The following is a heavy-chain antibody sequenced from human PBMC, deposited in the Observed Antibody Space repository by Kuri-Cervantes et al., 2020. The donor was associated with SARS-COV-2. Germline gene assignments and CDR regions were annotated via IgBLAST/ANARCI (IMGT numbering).Heavy chain of an antibody. V-gene: IGHV3-53*01. Sequence: GESLKISCATSGFTVSRDYMSWVRQAPGKGLEWVSLIYSAGNTYYAASVKGRFTISRDDSNNTLYLQMNSLRAEDTAVYYCARVEMATQIDYWGQEPWSPSPQ. J-gene: IGHJ4*01. CDR1: GFTVSRDY. D-gene: IGHD5-24*01. CDR2: IYSAGNT. CDR3: ARVEMATQIDY.